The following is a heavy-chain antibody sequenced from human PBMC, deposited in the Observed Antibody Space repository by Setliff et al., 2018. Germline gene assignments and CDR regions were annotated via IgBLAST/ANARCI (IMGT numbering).Heavy chain of an antibody. CDR2: ISSDSRYI. Sequence: GGSLRLSCAASGFTFSSYSMNWVRQAPGKGLEWVSSISSDSRYIYYADSLKGRFTISRDNAKNSLYLQMSSLRAEDTAVYYCTTVDDLFVSYHWFDPWGQGTLVTVSS. D-gene: IGHD3-9*01. V-gene: IGHV3-21*04. J-gene: IGHJ5*02. CDR1: GFTFSSYS. CDR3: TTVDDLFVSYHWFDP.